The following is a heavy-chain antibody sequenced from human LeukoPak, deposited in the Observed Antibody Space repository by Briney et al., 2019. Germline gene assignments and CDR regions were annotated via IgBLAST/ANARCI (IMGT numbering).Heavy chain of an antibody. CDR3: ATALITMVRGVRRPGAFDI. J-gene: IGHJ3*02. CDR2: FDPEDGET. CDR1: GYTLTELS. Sequence: ASVKVSFKVSGYTLTELSMHWVRQAPGKGLEWMGGFDPEDGETIYAQKFQGRVTMTEDTSTDTAYMELSSLRSEDTAVYYCATALITMVRGVRRPGAFDIWGQGTMVTVSS. V-gene: IGHV1-24*01. D-gene: IGHD3-10*01.